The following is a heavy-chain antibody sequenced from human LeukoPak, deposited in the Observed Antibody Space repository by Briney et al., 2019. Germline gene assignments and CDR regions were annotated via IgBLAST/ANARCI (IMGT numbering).Heavy chain of an antibody. CDR3: ARGPWDIVVVVAATDFDY. Sequence: GGSLRLSCAASGFTFSSYSMNWVRQAPGKGLEWVAVIWYDGSNKYYADSVKGRFTISRDNSKNTLYLQMNSLRAEDTAVYYCARGPWDIVVVVAATDFDYWGQGTLVTVSS. D-gene: IGHD2-15*01. V-gene: IGHV3-33*08. CDR2: IWYDGSNK. J-gene: IGHJ4*02. CDR1: GFTFSSYS.